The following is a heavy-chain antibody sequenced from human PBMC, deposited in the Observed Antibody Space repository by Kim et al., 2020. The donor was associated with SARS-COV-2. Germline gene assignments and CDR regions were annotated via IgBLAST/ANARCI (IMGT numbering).Heavy chain of an antibody. CDR2: INHSGST. CDR1: GGSFSGYY. Sequence: SETLSLTCAVYGGSFSGYYWSWIRQPPGKGLEWIGEINHSGSTNYNPSLKSRVTISVDTSKNQFSLKLSSVTAADTAVYYCARRPRGIAAAGTQGNWFDPWGQGTLVTVSS. J-gene: IGHJ5*02. D-gene: IGHD6-13*01. V-gene: IGHV4-34*01. CDR3: ARRPRGIAAAGTQGNWFDP.